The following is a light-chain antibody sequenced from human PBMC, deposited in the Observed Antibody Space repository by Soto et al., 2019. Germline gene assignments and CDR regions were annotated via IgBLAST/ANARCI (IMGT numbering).Light chain of an antibody. V-gene: IGKV1-13*02. CDR3: QQCKSYLWT. CDR1: QGISSA. Sequence: AIQLTQSPSSLSASVGDRVTITCRASQGISSALAWYQQKPGKAPKLLIYDASSLESGVPSRFSGSGSGTDFTLTISSLQPEDFATYYWQQCKSYLWTFGQGTKVEIK. CDR2: DAS. J-gene: IGKJ1*01.